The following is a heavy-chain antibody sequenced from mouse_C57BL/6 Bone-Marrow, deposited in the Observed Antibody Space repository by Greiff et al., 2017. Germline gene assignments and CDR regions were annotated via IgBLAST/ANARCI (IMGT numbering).Heavy chain of an antibody. CDR3: ARSSYYSKYVGY. CDR1: GYTFPSYW. Sequence: QVQLQQPGAELVKPGASVKLSCKASGYTFPSYWMHWVKQRPGQGLEWIGMIHPNSGSTNYNEKFKSKATLTVDKSSSTAYMQLSSLTSEDSAVYYCARSSYYSKYVGYWGQGTTLTVSS. V-gene: IGHV1-64*01. D-gene: IGHD2-5*01. J-gene: IGHJ2*01. CDR2: IHPNSGST.